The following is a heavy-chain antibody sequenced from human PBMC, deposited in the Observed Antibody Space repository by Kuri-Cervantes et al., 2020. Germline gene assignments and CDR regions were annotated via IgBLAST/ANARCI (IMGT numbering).Heavy chain of an antibody. CDR3: AKELPEDAFDI. V-gene: IGHV3-48*01. J-gene: IGHJ3*02. Sequence: GESLKISCAASGFTFSSYSMNWVRQAPGKGLEWVSYITSSGNTIYYVDSVKGRFTISRDNAKNTLYLQMNSLRAEDTAVYYCAKELPEDAFDIWGQGTMVTVSS. CDR2: ITSSGNTI. D-gene: IGHD1-26*01. CDR1: GFTFSSYS.